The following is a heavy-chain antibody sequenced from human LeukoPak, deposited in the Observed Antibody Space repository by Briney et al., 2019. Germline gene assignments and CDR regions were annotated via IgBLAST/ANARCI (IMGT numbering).Heavy chain of an antibody. D-gene: IGHD5-24*01. J-gene: IGHJ4*02. CDR1: GFTFSSYS. CDR3: ARGTKGYTSPDY. V-gene: IGHV3-21*01. Sequence: GGSLRLSCAASGFTFSSYSMNWVRQAPGKGLEWVSSISSSSSYIYYADSVKGRFTISRDNAKNSLYLQMNSLRAEDTAVYYCARGTKGYTSPDYWGQGTLVTVSS. CDR2: ISSSSSYI.